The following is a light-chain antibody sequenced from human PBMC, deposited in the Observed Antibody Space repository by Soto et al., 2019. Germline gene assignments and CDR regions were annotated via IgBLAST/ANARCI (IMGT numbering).Light chain of an antibody. CDR1: QTISSW. CDR3: QHYNSYSDA. V-gene: IGKV1-5*03. J-gene: IGKJ1*01. Sequence: DIQMTQSPSTLSGSVGDRVTITCRASQTISSWLAWYQQKPGKAPKLLIYKASTLKSGVPSRFSGSGSGTEFTLTIISLQPDDFATYYCQHYNSYSDAFGQGTKLELK. CDR2: KAS.